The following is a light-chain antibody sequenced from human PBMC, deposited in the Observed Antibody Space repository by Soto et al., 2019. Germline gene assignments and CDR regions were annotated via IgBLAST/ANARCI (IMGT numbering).Light chain of an antibody. V-gene: IGLV2-14*03. Sequence: QSALTQPASVSGSPGQSITISCTGTSSDVGGYNYVSWYQQHPGKAPQLMIYDFSSRPSGVSHRFSVSKSGTTASLTISGLQAEDEAYYFCSSYTAITTTRVFGGGTKLTVL. CDR3: SSYTAITTTRV. CDR2: DFS. CDR1: SSDVGGYNY. J-gene: IGLJ2*01.